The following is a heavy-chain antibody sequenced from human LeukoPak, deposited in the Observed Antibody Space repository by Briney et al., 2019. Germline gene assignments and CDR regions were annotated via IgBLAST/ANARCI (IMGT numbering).Heavy chain of an antibody. D-gene: IGHD6-13*01. V-gene: IGHV3-30*03. J-gene: IGHJ4*02. CDR1: GFTFSSYG. CDR2: ISYDGSNK. Sequence: GGSLRLSCAASGFTFSSYGMHWVRQAPGKGLEWVAVISYDGSNKYYADSVKGRFTISRDNSKNTLSLQMNSLRAEDTTVYYCARGRIAATGTGAYYFDYWGQGTLVTVSS. CDR3: ARGRIAATGTGAYYFDY.